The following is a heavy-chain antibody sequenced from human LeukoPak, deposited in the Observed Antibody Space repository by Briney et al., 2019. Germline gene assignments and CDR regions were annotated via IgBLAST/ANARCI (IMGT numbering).Heavy chain of an antibody. Sequence: PGGSLRLSCAASGFTLSNYAMSWVRQAPGKGLEWVSGISDSGGSTVYIDSIKGRFTISRDNSKNMLYLQMNSLRAEDTAVYYCAKDRDSGSGSYTWGLFDSWGQGTLVTVSS. CDR3: AKDRDSGSGSYTWGLFDS. CDR1: GFTLSNYA. J-gene: IGHJ5*01. D-gene: IGHD3-10*01. CDR2: ISDSGGST. V-gene: IGHV3-23*01.